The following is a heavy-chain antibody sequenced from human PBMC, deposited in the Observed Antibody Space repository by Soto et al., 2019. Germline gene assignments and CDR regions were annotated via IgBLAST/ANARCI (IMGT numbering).Heavy chain of an antibody. J-gene: IGHJ4*02. V-gene: IGHV3-23*01. CDR3: AKERSSGWSFDY. Sequence: EVPLLESGGGLVQPGGSLRLSCAASGFTFSTYAMNWVRQAPGKGLEWVSGISGSGDSTYYADSVKGRFTVSRDNSKNTLYLQMNSLRAEDTAVFYCAKERSSGWSFDYWGQATLVTVSS. D-gene: IGHD6-19*01. CDR2: ISGSGDST. CDR1: GFTFSTYA.